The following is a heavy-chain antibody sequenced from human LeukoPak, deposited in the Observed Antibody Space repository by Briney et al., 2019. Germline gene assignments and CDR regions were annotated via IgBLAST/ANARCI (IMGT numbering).Heavy chain of an antibody. J-gene: IGHJ5*02. Sequence: GGSLRLSCAASGFIFSSYGMHWVRQAPGKGLEWVAVISYDGSNKYYADSVNGRFTISRDNSKNTLYLQMNSLRAEDTAVYYCAKDRGYCSGSSCYPGWFDPWGQGTLVTVSS. D-gene: IGHD2-2*01. CDR3: AKDRGYCSGSSCYPGWFDP. CDR1: GFIFSSYG. V-gene: IGHV3-30*18. CDR2: ISYDGSNK.